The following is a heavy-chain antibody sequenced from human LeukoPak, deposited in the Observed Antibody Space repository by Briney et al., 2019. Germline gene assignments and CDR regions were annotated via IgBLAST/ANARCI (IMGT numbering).Heavy chain of an antibody. CDR1: GFAFSNHG. D-gene: IGHD3-22*01. J-gene: IGHJ4*02. Sequence: GGSLRLSCAASGFAFSNHGMNWVRQAPGKGLEWVSGISPSGDIRYYADSVKGRFTISRDNSKNTLYLQMHSLRAEDTAVYYCAKDQMYYYDSSGYYWGQGTLVTVSS. CDR2: ISPSGDIR. V-gene: IGHV3-23*01. CDR3: AKDQMYYYDSSGYY.